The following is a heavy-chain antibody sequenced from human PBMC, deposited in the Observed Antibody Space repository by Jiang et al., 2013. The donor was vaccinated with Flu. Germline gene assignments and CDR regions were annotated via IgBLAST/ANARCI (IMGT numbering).Heavy chain of an antibody. CDR1: SVSISRSDFY. CDR3: ARFRITIFGVVNRAFDI. Sequence: SGPGLVKPSETLSLTCTVSSVSISRSDFYWGWIRQPPGRGLEWIGTVSDSGSTSYNASLKSRATISIDTSKNQFSLRLSSVTAVDTAMYYCARFRITIFGVVNRAFDIWGQGTMVTVSS. CDR2: VSDSGST. J-gene: IGHJ3*02. D-gene: IGHD3-3*01. V-gene: IGHV4-39*01.